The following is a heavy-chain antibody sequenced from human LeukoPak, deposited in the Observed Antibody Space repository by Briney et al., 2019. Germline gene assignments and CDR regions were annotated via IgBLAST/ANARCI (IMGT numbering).Heavy chain of an antibody. J-gene: IGHJ5*02. V-gene: IGHV3-7*01. CDR1: GFTFSNYW. Sequence: GGSLRLSCAASGFTFSNYWMTWVRQAPGKRLERVANISIFGSEKYYVDSVKGRFTISRDNAKNSLYLQMNSLRAEDTAVYYCAGGYCSSTSCYAGNNWFDPWGQGTLVIVSS. CDR2: ISIFGSEK. CDR3: AGGYCSSTSCYAGNNWFDP. D-gene: IGHD2-2*01.